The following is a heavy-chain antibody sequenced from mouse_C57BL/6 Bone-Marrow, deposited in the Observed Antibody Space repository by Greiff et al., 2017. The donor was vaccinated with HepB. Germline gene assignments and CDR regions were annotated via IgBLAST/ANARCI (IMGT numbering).Heavy chain of an antibody. V-gene: IGHV1-63*01. Sequence: QVQLKQSGAELVRPGTSVKMSCKASGYTFTNYWIGWAKQRPGHGLEWIGDIYPGGGYTNYNEKFKGKATLTADKSSSTAYMQFSSLTSEDSAIYYCARWDYYGSSYDAMDYWGQGTSVTVSS. J-gene: IGHJ4*01. CDR1: GYTFTNYW. CDR3: ARWDYYGSSYDAMDY. D-gene: IGHD1-1*01. CDR2: IYPGGGYT.